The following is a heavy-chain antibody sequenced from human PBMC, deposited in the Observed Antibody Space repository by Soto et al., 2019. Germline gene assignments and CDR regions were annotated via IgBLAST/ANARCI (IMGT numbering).Heavy chain of an antibody. Sequence: SGPTLVKPTQTLTLTWTFSGFSLSTSGMCVSWIRQPPGKALEWLARIDWDDDKYYSTSLKTRLTISKDTSKNQVVLTMANMDPVDTATYYCARPSVSGSHFDYWGQGTLVTVSS. CDR3: ARPSVSGSHFDY. D-gene: IGHD1-26*01. CDR1: GFSLSTSGMC. CDR2: IDWDDDK. V-gene: IGHV2-70*11. J-gene: IGHJ4*02.